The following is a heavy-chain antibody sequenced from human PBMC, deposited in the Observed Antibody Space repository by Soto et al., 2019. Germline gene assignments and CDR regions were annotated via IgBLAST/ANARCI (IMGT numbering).Heavy chain of an antibody. J-gene: IGHJ5*02. CDR1: GGSISSYY. V-gene: IGHV4-59*01. Sequence: SETLSLTCTVSGGSISSYYWSWIRQPPGKGLEWIGYIYYSGSTNYNPSLKSRVTISVDTSKNQFSLKLSFVTAADTAVYYCARDRATHKRYNWFDPWGQGTLVTVSS. CDR2: IYYSGST. CDR3: ARDRATHKRYNWFDP. D-gene: IGHD2-15*01.